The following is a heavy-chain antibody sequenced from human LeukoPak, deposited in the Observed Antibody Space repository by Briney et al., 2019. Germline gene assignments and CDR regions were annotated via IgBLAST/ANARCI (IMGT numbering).Heavy chain of an antibody. D-gene: IGHD3-22*01. V-gene: IGHV4-31*03. J-gene: IGHJ4*02. CDR2: IYYSGST. CDR3: ARTDDSSGYYPFDY. CDR1: GGSISSGGYY. Sequence: SQTPSLTCTVSGGSISSGGYYWSWIRQHPGKGLEWIGYIYYSGSTYYNPSLKSRVTISVDTSKNQFSLKLSSVTAADTAVYYCARTDDSSGYYPFDYWGRGTLVTVSS.